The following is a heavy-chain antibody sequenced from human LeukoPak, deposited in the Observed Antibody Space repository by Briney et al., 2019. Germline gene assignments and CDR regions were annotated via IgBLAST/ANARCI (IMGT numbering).Heavy chain of an antibody. CDR2: ISDNEGRT. CDR3: ARHDSFIPY. Sequence: AGGSLRLSCAASGFTFNYYAISWGRQAPGKGLEWVSSISDNEGRTYYTDSVKGRFTISRDNTKNTVYLQMHNLRADDTAVYFCARHDSFIPYWGQGALVTVSS. V-gene: IGHV3-23*01. D-gene: IGHD5-18*01. J-gene: IGHJ4*02. CDR1: GFTFNYYA.